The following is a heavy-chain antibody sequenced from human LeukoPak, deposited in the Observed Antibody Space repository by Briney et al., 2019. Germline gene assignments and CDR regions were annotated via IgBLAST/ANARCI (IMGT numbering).Heavy chain of an antibody. J-gene: IGHJ3*02. CDR2: ISSSSSYI. D-gene: IGHD1-1*01. Sequence: PGGSLRLSCAASGFTFTTYSMNWVRQAPGKGLEWVSSISSSSSYIYYADSVKGRFTISRDNAKNSLYLQMNSLRAEDTAVYYCARDERSTPLAFDIWGQGTMVTVSS. V-gene: IGHV3-21*01. CDR1: GFTFTTYS. CDR3: ARDERSTPLAFDI.